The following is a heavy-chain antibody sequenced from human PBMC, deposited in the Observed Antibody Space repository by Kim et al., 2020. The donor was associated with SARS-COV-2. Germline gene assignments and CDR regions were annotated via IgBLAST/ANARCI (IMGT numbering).Heavy chain of an antibody. CDR3: ARAVGSHYDSSGYTGY. CDR2: IYYSGST. V-gene: IGHV4-39*01. J-gene: IGHJ4*02. Sequence: SETLSLTCTVSGGSISSSSYYWGWFRQPPGKGLEWIGSIYYSGSTYYNPSLKSRVTISVDTSKNQFSLKLSSVTAADTAVYYCARAVGSHYDSSGYTGYWGQGTLVTVSS. D-gene: IGHD3-22*01. CDR1: GGSISSSSYY.